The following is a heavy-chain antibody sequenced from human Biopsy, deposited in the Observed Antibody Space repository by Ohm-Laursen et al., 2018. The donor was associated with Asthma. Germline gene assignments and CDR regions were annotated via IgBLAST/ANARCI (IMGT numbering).Heavy chain of an antibody. CDR2: ISVYNGNT. V-gene: IGHV1-18*01. CDR3: ARAVDYSHYYGIDV. D-gene: IGHD3-10*01. J-gene: IGHJ6*02. Sequence: GASVKVSCKASGYTFNSAGITWVRQAPGQGLEWMGWISVYNGNTKVAQKLQDRVTMTTDTSTSTAYMELSSLRSDDTAVYFCARAVDYSHYYGIDVWGQGTTVTVS. CDR1: GYTFNSAG.